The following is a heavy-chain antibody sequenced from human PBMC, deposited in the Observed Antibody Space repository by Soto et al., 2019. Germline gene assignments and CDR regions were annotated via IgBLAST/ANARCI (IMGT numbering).Heavy chain of an antibody. CDR1: GFSLSTSGVG. J-gene: IGHJ2*01. CDR3: THRRSAGWAAASTDWYFAL. CDR2: IYWDDEK. Sequence: QITLKESGPTLVKSTQTLTLTCTFSGFSLSTSGVGVGWIRQSPGKALEWLALIYWDDEKRYSPSLKSRLTVTKDTSKNQVVLTMTNMDPVDTATYYCTHRRSAGWAAASTDWYFALWGRGTLVTVSS. V-gene: IGHV2-5*02. D-gene: IGHD6-13*01.